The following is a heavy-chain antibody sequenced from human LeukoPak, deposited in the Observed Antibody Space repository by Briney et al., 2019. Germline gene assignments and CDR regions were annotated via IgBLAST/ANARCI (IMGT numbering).Heavy chain of an antibody. Sequence: ASVKVSCKTSGYTFNTYDINWLRQAAGQGLEWMGWMSPNSANTGFAQKFQGRAAITRDTSTATAYLELSSLTSEDTAVYYCARAIRYQLLSDYWGQGTLVTVSS. CDR2: MSPNSANT. J-gene: IGHJ4*02. CDR1: GYTFNTYD. CDR3: ARAIRYQLLSDY. V-gene: IGHV1-8*03. D-gene: IGHD2-2*01.